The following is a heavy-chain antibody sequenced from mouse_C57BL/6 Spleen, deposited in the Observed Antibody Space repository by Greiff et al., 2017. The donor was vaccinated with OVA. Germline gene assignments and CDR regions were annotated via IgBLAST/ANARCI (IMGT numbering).Heavy chain of an antibody. D-gene: IGHD2-4*01. CDR3: TRNYDYDTGFAY. V-gene: IGHV1-15*01. CDR1: GYTFTDYE. CDR2: IDPETGGT. J-gene: IGHJ3*01. Sequence: VQLQQSGAELVRPGASVTLSCKASGYTFTDYEMHWVKQTPVHGLEWIGAIDPETGGTAYNQKFKGKAILTADKSSSTAYMELRSLTSEDSAVYYCTRNYDYDTGFAYWGQGTLVTVSA.